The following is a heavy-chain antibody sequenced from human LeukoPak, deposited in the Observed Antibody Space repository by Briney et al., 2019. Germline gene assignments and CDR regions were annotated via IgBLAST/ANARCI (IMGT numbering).Heavy chain of an antibody. CDR3: ANGPWSSPRDY. J-gene: IGHJ4*02. Sequence: GGSLRLSCAASGFTFSNYGMHWVRQAPGKGLEGVTFISYDGSSKYYADSVKGRVTISRDNSKNTLYLQMHSLRVEDTAVYSCANGPWSSPRDYWGQGILVIVSS. CDR2: ISYDGSSK. D-gene: IGHD1-26*01. V-gene: IGHV3-30*02. CDR1: GFTFSNYG.